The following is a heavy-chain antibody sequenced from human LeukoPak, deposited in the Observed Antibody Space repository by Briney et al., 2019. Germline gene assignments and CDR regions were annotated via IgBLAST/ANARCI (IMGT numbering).Heavy chain of an antibody. CDR1: GGSISSSRYY. CDR2: IYYSGST. V-gene: IGHV4-39*01. Sequence: SETLSLTCTVSGGSISSSRYYWGWIRQPPGKGLEWIGSIYYSGSTYYNPSLKSRVTISVDTSKTQFSLKLSSVTAANTAVYYCARHYVAPAAGPPLRFDYWGQGTLVTVSS. D-gene: IGHD6-13*01. J-gene: IGHJ4*02. CDR3: ARHYVAPAAGPPLRFDY.